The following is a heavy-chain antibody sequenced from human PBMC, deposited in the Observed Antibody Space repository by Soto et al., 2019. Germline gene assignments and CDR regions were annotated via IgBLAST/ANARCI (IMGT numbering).Heavy chain of an antibody. CDR1: GGSISSGDHY. D-gene: IGHD3-16*02. Sequence: QVQLQESGPGLVKPSQTLSLTCTVSGGSISSGDHYWSWIRQPPGKGLEWIGNIYYSGSTYYSPSLKDRLTISLDTSQTQFPLTLTSVTAADPAVYYCASVAWGSYRSYNGMDVWGQGATVTVSS. CDR3: ASVAWGSYRSYNGMDV. CDR2: IYYSGST. J-gene: IGHJ6*02. V-gene: IGHV4-30-4*01.